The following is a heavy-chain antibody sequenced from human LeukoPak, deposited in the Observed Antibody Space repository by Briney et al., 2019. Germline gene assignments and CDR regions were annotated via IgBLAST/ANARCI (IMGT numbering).Heavy chain of an antibody. Sequence: SETLSLTCTVSGGSISSSSYYWGWIRQPPGKGLEWIGSIYYSGSTYYNPSLKSRVTISVDTSKNQFSLKLSSVTAADTAVYYCARGLRGRGYSSSSALWGQGTLVTVSS. CDR2: IYYSGST. CDR1: GGSISSSSYY. V-gene: IGHV4-39*01. CDR3: ARGLRGRGYSSSSAL. J-gene: IGHJ4*02. D-gene: IGHD6-6*01.